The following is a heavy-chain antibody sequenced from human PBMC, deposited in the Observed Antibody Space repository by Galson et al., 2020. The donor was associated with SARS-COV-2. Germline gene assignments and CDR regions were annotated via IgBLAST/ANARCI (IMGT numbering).Heavy chain of an antibody. CDR2: TWYRSKWYN. Sequence: SQTLSLTCAISGDSVSSNSAACNWIRHPPSRGLEWLGRTWYRSKWYNDSAVSVKSRITINPDTSKNQVSLQLNSVTPEDTAVYYCARATSPNTGRGMDVWGQGTTVTVSS. V-gene: IGHV6-1*01. J-gene: IGHJ6*02. D-gene: IGHD3-10*01. CDR3: ARATSPNTGRGMDV. CDR1: GDSVSSNSAA.